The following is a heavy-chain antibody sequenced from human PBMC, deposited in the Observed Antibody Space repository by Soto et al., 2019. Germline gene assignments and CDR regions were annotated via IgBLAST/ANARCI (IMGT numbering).Heavy chain of an antibody. J-gene: IGHJ4*02. V-gene: IGHV3-21*01. D-gene: IGHD1-7*01. CDR1: GFTFSSYS. CDR3: ARDPRNSALGRTFDY. Sequence: PGGSLRLSCAASGFTFSSYSMNWVRQAPGKGLEWVSSISSSSSYIYYADSVKGRFTISRDNAKNSLYLQMNSLRAEDTAVYYCARDPRNSALGRTFDYWSQGTLVPVSS. CDR2: ISSSSSYI.